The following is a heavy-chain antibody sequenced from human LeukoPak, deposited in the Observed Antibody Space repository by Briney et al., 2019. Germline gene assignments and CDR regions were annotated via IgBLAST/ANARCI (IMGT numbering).Heavy chain of an antibody. CDR2: ISWNSGSI. J-gene: IGHJ6*03. CDR3: AKAGYYYYMDV. D-gene: IGHD3-10*01. V-gene: IGHV3-9*01. CDR1: GFTFDDYA. Sequence: GGSLSLSCAASGFTFDDYAMHWVRQAPGKGLEWVSGISWNSGSIGYADSVKGRFTISRDNAKNSLYLQMNSLRAEDTALYYCAKAGYYYYMDVWGKGTTVTVSS.